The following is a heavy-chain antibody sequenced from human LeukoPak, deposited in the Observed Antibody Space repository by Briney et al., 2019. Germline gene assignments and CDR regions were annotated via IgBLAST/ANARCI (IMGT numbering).Heavy chain of an antibody. J-gene: IGHJ4*02. Sequence: GGSLRLSCAASGFTFSSHSMHWVRQAPGKGLEYVSGIRSDGSNTYYAESVKGRFTISRDNSTNTLWLQLRRLRAEDMAVYYCARRGSGWEFDYWGQGTLVTVSS. D-gene: IGHD6-19*01. CDR3: ARRGSGWEFDY. CDR1: GFTFSSHS. V-gene: IGHV3-64*02. CDR2: IRSDGSNT.